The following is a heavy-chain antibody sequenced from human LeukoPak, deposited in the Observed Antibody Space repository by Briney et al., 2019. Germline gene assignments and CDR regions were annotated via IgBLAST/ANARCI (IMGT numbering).Heavy chain of an antibody. D-gene: IGHD4-17*01. CDR2: ISSSGGST. Sequence: PRGSLRLSFSASGFTFISYAMSWVRQAPGKGLEWVSGISSSGGSTYYADSVKGRFTNSRDNSKNALYLQMNSLRAEGTAVYYCAKSPHDYGDYDLDWFDPWVQGTLVTV. CDR1: GFTFISYA. CDR3: AKSPHDYGDYDLDWFDP. J-gene: IGHJ5*02. V-gene: IGHV3-23*01.